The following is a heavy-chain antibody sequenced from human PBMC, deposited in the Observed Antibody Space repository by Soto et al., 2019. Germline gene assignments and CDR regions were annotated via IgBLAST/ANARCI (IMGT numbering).Heavy chain of an antibody. D-gene: IGHD3-3*01. Sequence: PSETLSLTCAVYGGSLSGYYWSWIRQPPGKGLEWIGEINHSGSTNYNPSLKSRVTISVDTSKNQFSLKLSSVTAADTAVYYCARDPVLRFLEWSRYYYYYYGMDVWGQGTTVTVS. V-gene: IGHV4-34*01. CDR1: GGSLSGYY. CDR3: ARDPVLRFLEWSRYYYYYYGMDV. CDR2: INHSGST. J-gene: IGHJ6*02.